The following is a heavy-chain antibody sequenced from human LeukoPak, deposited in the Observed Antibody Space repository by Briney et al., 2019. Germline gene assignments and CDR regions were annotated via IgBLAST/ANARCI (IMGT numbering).Heavy chain of an antibody. Sequence: GGSLRLSCAASGFSFSDYSMNWVRQAPGKGLEWVSFISSYSTYIYYADSLKGRFTISRDTSKNTLYLQMNSLRAEDTAVYYCAREAAAGSYFDFWGQGTLVTVSS. CDR2: ISSYSTYI. V-gene: IGHV3-21*01. D-gene: IGHD6-13*01. J-gene: IGHJ4*02. CDR1: GFSFSDYS. CDR3: AREAAAGSYFDF.